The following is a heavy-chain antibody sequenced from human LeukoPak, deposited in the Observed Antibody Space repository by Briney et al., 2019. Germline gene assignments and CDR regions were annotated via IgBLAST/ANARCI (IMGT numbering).Heavy chain of an antibody. CDR2: ISDSAI. CDR3: AKDSPVLTY. CDR1: GFIFSNYG. J-gene: IGHJ4*02. V-gene: IGHV3-23*01. Sequence: GGSLRLSCAASGFIFSNYGMSWVRQAPGKGLEWVSYISDSAILYADSVKGRFTISRDNSKNTLYLQMNSLRAEDTAVYYCAKDSPVLTYWGQGTLVTVSS.